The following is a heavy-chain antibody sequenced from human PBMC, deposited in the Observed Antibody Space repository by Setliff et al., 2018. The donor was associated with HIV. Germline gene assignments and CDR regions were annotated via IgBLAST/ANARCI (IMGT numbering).Heavy chain of an antibody. CDR3: AREGWSDHYYYYMDV. CDR2: IFSSGTT. V-gene: IGHV4-4*07. Sequence: SETLSLTCSVSGGSISSYYWNWIRQPAGKGLEWIGRIFSSGTTNYNPSLQSRITMSVDTSKNQFSLKLNSVTAADTAVYYCAREGWSDHYYYYMDVWDKGTTVTVPS. CDR1: GGSISSYY. J-gene: IGHJ6*03. D-gene: IGHD2-15*01.